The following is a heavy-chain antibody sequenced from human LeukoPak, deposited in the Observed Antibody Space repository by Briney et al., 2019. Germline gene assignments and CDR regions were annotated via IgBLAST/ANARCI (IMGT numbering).Heavy chain of an antibody. CDR1: GGSISSYY. Sequence: SETLSLTCTVSGGSISSYYWSWIRQPPGKGLEWIGYIYYSGSTNYNPSLKSRVTISVDTSKNQFSLKLSSVTAADTAVYYCARAPDSSGWDYYYGMDVWGQGTTVTVSS. CDR3: ARAPDSSGWDYYYGMDV. D-gene: IGHD6-19*01. J-gene: IGHJ6*02. V-gene: IGHV4-59*01. CDR2: IYYSGST.